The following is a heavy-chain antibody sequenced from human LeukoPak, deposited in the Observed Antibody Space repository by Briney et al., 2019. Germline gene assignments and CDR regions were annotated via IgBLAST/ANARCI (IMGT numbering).Heavy chain of an antibody. Sequence: PGGSLRLSCAASGFTFSSYAMSWVRQAPGKGLEWVSVIYSGGSTYYADSVKGRFTISRDNSKNTLYLQMNSLRAEDTAVYYCARLDGSGSDYYYYGMDVWGQGTTVTVSS. CDR1: GFTFSSYA. J-gene: IGHJ6*02. D-gene: IGHD3-10*01. V-gene: IGHV3-66*01. CDR3: ARLDGSGSDYYYYGMDV. CDR2: IYSGGST.